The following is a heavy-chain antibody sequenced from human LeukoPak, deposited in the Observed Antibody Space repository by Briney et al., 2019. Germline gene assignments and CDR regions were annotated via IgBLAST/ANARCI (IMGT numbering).Heavy chain of an antibody. J-gene: IGHJ5*02. CDR2: VYPDDSDP. CDR1: GYSFTNYW. Sequence: GESLKISCKGSGYSFTNYWIGWVRLVPGKGLEWMGIVYPDDSDPTYSPAFQGQVSISADKSISTAYLQWSSLKTSDTAMYYCARRPAVTGHWFDPWGQGTLVTVSS. D-gene: IGHD2-2*01. CDR3: ARRPAVTGHWFDP. V-gene: IGHV5-51*01.